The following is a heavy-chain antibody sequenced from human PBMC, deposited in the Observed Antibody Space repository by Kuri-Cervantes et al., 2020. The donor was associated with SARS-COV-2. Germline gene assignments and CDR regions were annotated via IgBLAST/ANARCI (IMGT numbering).Heavy chain of an antibody. D-gene: IGHD6-13*01. CDR2: RSGSCCST. J-gene: IGHJ5*02. CDR1: GFTFSSYS. CDR3: AGASSRWQRGSWFDH. V-gene: IGHV3-23*01. Sequence: SLMIPCASPGFTFSSYSMSWVRQAPGQGLEWVAARSGSCCSTYYADSVKGRFTISIDNSKNTLYLQMNSLRAEDTAVYYCAGASSRWQRGSWFDHWGQGTLVTGSS.